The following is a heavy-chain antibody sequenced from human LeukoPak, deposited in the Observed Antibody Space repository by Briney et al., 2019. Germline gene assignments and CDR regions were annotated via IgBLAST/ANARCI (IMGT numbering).Heavy chain of an antibody. Sequence: SETLSLTCAVYGGSFSGYYWSWIRQPPGKGLEWIGEINHSGSTNYNPSLKSRVTISVDTSKNQFSLKLSSVTAADTAVYYCARYSSGWYSDYFDYWGQGTLVTVSS. V-gene: IGHV4-34*01. CDR2: INHSGST. CDR1: GGSFSGYY. D-gene: IGHD6-19*01. CDR3: ARYSSGWYSDYFDY. J-gene: IGHJ4*02.